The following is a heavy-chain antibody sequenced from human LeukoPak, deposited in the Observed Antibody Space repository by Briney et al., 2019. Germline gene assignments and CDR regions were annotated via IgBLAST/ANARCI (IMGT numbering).Heavy chain of an antibody. CDR1: GYTFTSYA. Sequence: EASVKVSCKASGYTFTSYAMNWVRQAPGQGLEWMGWISAYNGNTNYAQKLQGRVTMTTDTSTSTAYMELRSLRSDDTAVYYCARSITMVRGVIHWFDPWGQGTLVTVSS. CDR2: ISAYNGNT. V-gene: IGHV1-18*01. CDR3: ARSITMVRGVIHWFDP. J-gene: IGHJ5*02. D-gene: IGHD3-10*01.